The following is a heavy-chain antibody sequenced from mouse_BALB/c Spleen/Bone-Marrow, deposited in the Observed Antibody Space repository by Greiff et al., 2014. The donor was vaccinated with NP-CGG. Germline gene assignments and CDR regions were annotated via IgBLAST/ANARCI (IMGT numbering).Heavy chain of an antibody. V-gene: IGHV2-6-2*01. Sequence: VKLMESGPDLVAPSQSLSITCTVSGFSLTLYGVHWVRQSPGKGLEWLVVIWSDGTTTYNSALKSRLSISKDNSKSQVFLKPNSLQTDDTAMYYCARHERGYPYAMDYWGQGTSVTVSS. J-gene: IGHJ4*01. CDR2: IWSDGTT. CDR1: GFSLTLYG. D-gene: IGHD2-2*01. CDR3: ARHERGYPYAMDY.